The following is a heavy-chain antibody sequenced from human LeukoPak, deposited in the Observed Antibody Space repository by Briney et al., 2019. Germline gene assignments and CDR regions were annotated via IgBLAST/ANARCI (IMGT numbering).Heavy chain of an antibody. CDR1: GYTFTSYG. CDR2: ISGYNGNT. J-gene: IGHJ4*02. D-gene: IGHD1-20*01. CDR3: ARAVNCDY. Sequence: GASVKVSFKASGYTFTSYGISWVRQAPGQWLEWMGWISGYNGNTKYAQNLQGRVTMTTDTSTSTVYMELRSLNSDDTAVYYCARAVNCDYWGQGTLVTVSS. V-gene: IGHV1-18*01.